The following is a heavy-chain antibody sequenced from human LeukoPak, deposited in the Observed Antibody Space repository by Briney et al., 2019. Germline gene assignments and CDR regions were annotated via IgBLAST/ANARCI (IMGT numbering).Heavy chain of an antibody. D-gene: IGHD4-17*01. CDR1: GGSISGSSYC. CDR2: IYYSGSI. Sequence: SETLSLTCTVSGGSISGSSYCWAWIRQPPGKGLEWIGHIYYSGSIYYNPSLKSRVTMSVDTSKNQFSLKLSSVTAVDTAVYYCARKATTGPTKAAFDIWGQGTMVTVSS. J-gene: IGHJ3*02. CDR3: ARKATTGPTKAAFDI. V-gene: IGHV4-39*07.